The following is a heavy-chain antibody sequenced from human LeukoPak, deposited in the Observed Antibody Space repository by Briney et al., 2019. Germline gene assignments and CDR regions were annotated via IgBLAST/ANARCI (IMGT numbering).Heavy chain of an antibody. J-gene: IGHJ4*02. CDR3: VRGVATVVNRFDY. CDR1: GYSISSGYY. Sequence: SETLSLTCAVSGYSISSGYYRGWIRQPPGKGLEWIGSIYHSGTTYYNSSLKSRVTISVDTSKNQFSLNLNSVTAADTAVYYCVRGVATVVNRFDYWGQGTLVTVSS. V-gene: IGHV4-38-2*01. D-gene: IGHD5-12*01. CDR2: IYHSGTT.